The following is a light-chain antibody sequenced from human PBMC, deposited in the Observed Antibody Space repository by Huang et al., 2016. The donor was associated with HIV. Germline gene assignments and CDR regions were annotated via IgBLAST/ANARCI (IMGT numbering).Light chain of an antibody. CDR1: QSVNTH. CDR2: AAS. Sequence: VMMSQSPATLAASPGERVTLSCGASQSVNTHLAWYQQKPGQPPRLLIDAASTRATCVPARFAGSGSGTEFTLTIDSLQSDDFAVYYCQQYNKWPPEYTFGQGTRLEIK. CDR3: QQYNKWPPEYT. V-gene: IGKV3-15*01. J-gene: IGKJ2*01.